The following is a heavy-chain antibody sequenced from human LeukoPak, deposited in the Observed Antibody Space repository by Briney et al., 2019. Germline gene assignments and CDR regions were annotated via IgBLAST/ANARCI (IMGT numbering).Heavy chain of an antibody. CDR1: GGSFSGYY. CDR3: ARVLGKYCSSTSCHLNY. D-gene: IGHD2-2*01. J-gene: IGHJ4*02. Sequence: SETLSLTCAVYGGSFSGYYWSWIRQPPGKGLEWIGEINHSGSTHYNPSLKSRVTISVDTSKNQFSLKLSSVTAADTAVYYCARVLGKYCSSTSCHLNYWGQGTLVTVSS. V-gene: IGHV4-34*01. CDR2: INHSGST.